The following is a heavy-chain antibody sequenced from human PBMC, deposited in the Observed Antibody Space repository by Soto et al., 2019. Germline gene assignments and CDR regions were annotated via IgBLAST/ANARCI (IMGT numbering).Heavy chain of an antibody. D-gene: IGHD6-19*01. J-gene: IGHJ5*02. CDR1: GYTFTSYY. V-gene: IGHV1-46*01. CDR2: INPSGGST. CDR3: ARDQPRSSGWSPWFDP. Sequence: GASVKVSCKASGYTFTSYYMHWVRQAPGQGLEWMGIINPSGGSTSYAQKFQGRVTMTRDTSTSTVYMELSSLRSEDTAVYYCARDQPRSSGWSPWFDPWGQGTLVTVSS.